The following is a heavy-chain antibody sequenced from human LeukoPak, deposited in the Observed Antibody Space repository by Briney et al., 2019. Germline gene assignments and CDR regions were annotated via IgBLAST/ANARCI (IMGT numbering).Heavy chain of an antibody. Sequence: SETLSLTCTVSGGSIRSNDWSCIRQAPGQGLEWMGYIYYSGTTNKNPSLQSRVTLSVDTSKSQFSLKSTSATAADTAVYYCAKLSRFGELFPDYWGQGALVIVSS. D-gene: IGHD3-10*01. CDR2: IYYSGTT. J-gene: IGHJ4*02. V-gene: IGHV4-59*01. CDR1: GGSIRSND. CDR3: AKLSRFGELFPDY.